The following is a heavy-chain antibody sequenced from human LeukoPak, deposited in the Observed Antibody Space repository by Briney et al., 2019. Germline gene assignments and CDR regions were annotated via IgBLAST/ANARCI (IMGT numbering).Heavy chain of an antibody. CDR2: IDGDGSTT. CDR3: ARDYAGSPDY. V-gene: IGHV3-74*03. CDR1: GFTFSTYW. J-gene: IGHJ4*02. Sequence: PGGSLRLSCTASGFTFSTYWINWVRQSPGKGLVWVALIDGDGSTTTHADSVKGRFTISRDNAKNTACLQMNSLRDEDTAVYFCARDYAGSPDYWGQGTLVTVSA. D-gene: IGHD3-10*01.